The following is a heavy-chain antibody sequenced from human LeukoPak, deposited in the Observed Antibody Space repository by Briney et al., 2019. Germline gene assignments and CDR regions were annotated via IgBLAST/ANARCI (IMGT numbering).Heavy chain of an antibody. Sequence: PSETLSLTCAVSGYSISSGYYWGWFRQPPGKGLEWIGCIFQSRNTYYNPSLKSRVSISVDTSKAQSSLKLTSVTAADTAVYYCARQGGSSSPYYYYYMDVWGKGTTVTVSS. CDR2: IFQSRNT. CDR3: ARQGGSSSPYYYYYMDV. J-gene: IGHJ6*03. V-gene: IGHV4-38-2*01. D-gene: IGHD6-13*01. CDR1: GYSISSGYY.